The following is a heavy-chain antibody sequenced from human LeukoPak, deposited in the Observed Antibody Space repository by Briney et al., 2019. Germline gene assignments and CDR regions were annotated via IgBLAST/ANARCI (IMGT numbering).Heavy chain of an antibody. D-gene: IGHD1-1*01. Sequence: KSSETLSLTCTVSGGSISSYHWGWIRQPPGKGLEWIGYISYSGSTNYNPSLKSRVTISVDTSKNQFSLKLSSVTAADTAFYFCVRGPSISSQNEFDSWGPGTLVIVSS. J-gene: IGHJ4*02. V-gene: IGHV4-59*01. CDR1: GGSISSYH. CDR2: ISYSGST. CDR3: VRGPSISSQNEFDS.